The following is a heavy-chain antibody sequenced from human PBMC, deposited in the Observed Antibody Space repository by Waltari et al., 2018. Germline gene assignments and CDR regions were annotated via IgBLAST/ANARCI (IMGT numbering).Heavy chain of an antibody. V-gene: IGHV4-34*01. J-gene: IGHJ4*02. CDR2: INHSGST. D-gene: IGHD4-17*01. Sequence: QVQLQQWGAGLLKPSETLFLTCAVYGGSCSGYYWSWTRQPPGKGLEWIGEINHSGSTNYNPPLKSRVTISVDTSKNQFSLKLSSVTAADTAVYYCASAPRVRFPAIDYWGQGTLVTVSS. CDR3: ASAPRVRFPAIDY. CDR1: GGSCSGYY.